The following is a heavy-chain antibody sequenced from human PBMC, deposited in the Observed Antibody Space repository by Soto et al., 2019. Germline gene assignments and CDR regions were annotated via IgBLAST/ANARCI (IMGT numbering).Heavy chain of an antibody. CDR1: GFTFSSYA. J-gene: IGHJ6*02. Sequence: GGSLRLSCAASGFTFSSYAMHWVRQAPGKGLEWVAVISYDGSNKYYADSVKGRFTISRDNSKNTLYLQMNSLRAEDTAVYYCARDIVVVVAAIRLDYYYGMDVWGQGTTVTVSS. CDR2: ISYDGSNK. CDR3: ARDIVVVVAAIRLDYYYGMDV. D-gene: IGHD2-15*01. V-gene: IGHV3-30-3*01.